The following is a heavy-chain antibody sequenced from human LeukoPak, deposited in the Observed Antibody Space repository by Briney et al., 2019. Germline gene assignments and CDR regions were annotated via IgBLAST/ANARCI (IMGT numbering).Heavy chain of an antibody. CDR3: ARGRSLTMVRGTMGGPYYYFDY. D-gene: IGHD3-10*01. J-gene: IGHJ4*02. CDR2: IYHSGST. V-gene: IGHV4-38-2*02. Sequence: SETLSLTCTVSGYSISGGYYWGWIRQPPGKGLEWIGSIYHSGSTYYNPSLKSRVTISVDTSKNQFSLKLSSVTAADTAVYYCARGRSLTMVRGTMGGPYYYFDYWGQGTLVTVSS. CDR1: GYSISGGYY.